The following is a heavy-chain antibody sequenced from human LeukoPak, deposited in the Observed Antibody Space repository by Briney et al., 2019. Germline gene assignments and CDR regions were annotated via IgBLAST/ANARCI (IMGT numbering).Heavy chain of an antibody. Sequence: NPSETLSLTCAVYGGPFSGYYWSWIRQPPGKGLESIGEINHRGSTNYNPSLKSRVTISVDTSKNQFSLRLSSVTAADTAVYYCARGDNYGYRYWGQGNLVTVSS. V-gene: IGHV4-34*01. J-gene: IGHJ4*02. CDR2: INHRGST. CDR3: ARGDNYGYRY. D-gene: IGHD5-18*01. CDR1: GGPFSGYY.